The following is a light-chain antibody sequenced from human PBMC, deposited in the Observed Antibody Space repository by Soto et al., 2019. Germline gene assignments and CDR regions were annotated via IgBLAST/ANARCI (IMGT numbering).Light chain of an antibody. CDR1: QDISSS. V-gene: IGKV1-33*01. CDR3: KQYDNLPLT. CDR2: DAS. J-gene: IGKJ4*01. Sequence: DIQMTQSPSSLSAAIGDRVTISCRASQDISSSLNWYQHKPGKAPKLLIYDASNLETVVPSRFSGTGSRTDLTCTSSTLQPEDIATYYCKQYDNLPLTCGGGTKVDIK.